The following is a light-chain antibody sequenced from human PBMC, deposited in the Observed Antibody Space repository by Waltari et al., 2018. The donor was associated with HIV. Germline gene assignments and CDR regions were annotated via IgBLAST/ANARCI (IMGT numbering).Light chain of an antibody. J-gene: IGLJ3*02. CDR2: DTR. V-gene: IGLV1-44*01. Sequence: QSVLTQPPSVSGTPGQRVTISCFGCSSNIGDNPVNCYQQLPGTAPKLLIYDTRQRPSGVPARFSGSKSGTSASLAISGLQSEDEADYYCAAWDDSLNGYWVFGGGTTLTVL. CDR1: SSNIGDNP. CDR3: AAWDDSLNGYWV.